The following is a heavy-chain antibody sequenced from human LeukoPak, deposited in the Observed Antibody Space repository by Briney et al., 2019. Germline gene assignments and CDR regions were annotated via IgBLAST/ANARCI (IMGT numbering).Heavy chain of an antibody. V-gene: IGHV3-33*01. J-gene: IGHJ6*02. Sequence: GGSLRLSCAASGFTFSSYGMHWVRQAPGKGLEWVAVIWYDGSNKYYANSVKGRFTISRDNSKNTLYLQMNSLRAEDTAVYYCARALLGYYYGMDVWGQGTTVTVSS. CDR1: GFTFSSYG. CDR2: IWYDGSNK. CDR3: ARALLGYYYGMDV.